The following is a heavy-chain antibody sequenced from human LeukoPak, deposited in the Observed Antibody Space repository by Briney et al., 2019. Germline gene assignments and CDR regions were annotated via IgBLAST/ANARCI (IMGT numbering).Heavy chain of an antibody. V-gene: IGHV3-30-3*01. J-gene: IGHJ3*02. CDR2: ISYDGSTK. Sequence: GGSLRLSCAASGFTFNTYAMHWVRQAPGKGLEWMAVISYDGSTKYYADSVKGRFTISRDNSKNTVYLQMDSLRPEDTAVCYCARARGTTGTTRIAFDIWGKGTMVTVSS. D-gene: IGHD1-1*01. CDR1: GFTFNTYA. CDR3: ARARGTTGTTRIAFDI.